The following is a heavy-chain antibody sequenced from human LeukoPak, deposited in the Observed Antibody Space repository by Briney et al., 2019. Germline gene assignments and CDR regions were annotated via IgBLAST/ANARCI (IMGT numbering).Heavy chain of an antibody. V-gene: IGHV3-11*01. CDR3: ACYHGSYYYSYMDV. Sequence: GGSLRLSCAASGFTFSDYYMSWIRQAPGKGLEWVSYISSSSSTIYYAGSVKGRFTISRDNSKNTLYLQMNSLRAEDTAVYYCACYHGSYYYSYMDVWGKGTTVTVSS. CDR2: ISSSSSTI. J-gene: IGHJ6*03. CDR1: GFTFSDYY. D-gene: IGHD3-10*01.